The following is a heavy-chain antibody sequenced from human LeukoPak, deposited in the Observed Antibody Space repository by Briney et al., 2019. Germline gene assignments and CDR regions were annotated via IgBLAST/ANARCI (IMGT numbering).Heavy chain of an antibody. Sequence: GASVKVSCKASGYTFTSYAMHWVRQAPGQRLEWMGWINAGNGNTKYSQKFQGRVTITRDTSASTAYMELRSLRSDDTAVYYCARVFNTMKWGWFDPWGQGTLVTVSS. CDR2: INAGNGNT. V-gene: IGHV1-3*01. D-gene: IGHD3-22*01. CDR1: GYTFTSYA. CDR3: ARVFNTMKWGWFDP. J-gene: IGHJ5*02.